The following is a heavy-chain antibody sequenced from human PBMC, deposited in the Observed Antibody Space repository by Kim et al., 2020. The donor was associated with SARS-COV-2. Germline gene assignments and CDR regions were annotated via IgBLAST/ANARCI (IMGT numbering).Heavy chain of an antibody. CDR1: GFTFSSYS. CDR3: ARGHTYYYGMDV. CDR2: ISSSSSYI. V-gene: IGHV3-21*01. Sequence: GGSLRLSCAASGFTFSSYSMNWVRQAPGKGLEWVSSISSSSSYIYYADSVKGRFTISRDNAKNSLYLQMNSLRAEDTAVYYCARGHTYYYGMDVWGQGTTVTVSS. J-gene: IGHJ6*02.